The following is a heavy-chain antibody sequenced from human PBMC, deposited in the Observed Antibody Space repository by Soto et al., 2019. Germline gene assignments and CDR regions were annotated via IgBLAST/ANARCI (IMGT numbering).Heavy chain of an antibody. CDR1: GFTFSSYS. J-gene: IGHJ6*02. Sequence: PGGSLRLSCAASGFTFSSYSMNGVRQAPGKGLEWVSSISSSSSYIYYADSVKGRFTISRDNAKNSLYLQMNSLRAEDTAVYYCARDSRRDLTIWYHPYGMDVWGQGTTVTVSS. D-gene: IGHD2-2*01. V-gene: IGHV3-21*01. CDR2: ISSSSSYI. CDR3: ARDSRRDLTIWYHPYGMDV.